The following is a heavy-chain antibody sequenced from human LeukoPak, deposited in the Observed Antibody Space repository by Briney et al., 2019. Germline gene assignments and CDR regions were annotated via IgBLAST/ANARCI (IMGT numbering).Heavy chain of an antibody. J-gene: IGHJ4*02. Sequence: SETLSLTCTVSGGSISSYYWSWIRQPPGKGLEWIGYIYYSGSTNYNPSLKSRVTMSVDTSKNQFSLKLSSVTAADTAVYYCARGGLHYFDYWGQGTLVTVSS. D-gene: IGHD4-11*01. CDR3: ARGGLHYFDY. CDR1: GGSISSYY. V-gene: IGHV4-59*12. CDR2: IYYSGST.